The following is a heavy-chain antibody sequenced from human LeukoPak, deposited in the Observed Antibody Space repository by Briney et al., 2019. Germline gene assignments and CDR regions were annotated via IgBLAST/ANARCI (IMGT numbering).Heavy chain of an antibody. J-gene: IGHJ4*02. CDR2: INPNSGGT. CDR3: ARVRRGPPDY. D-gene: IGHD3/OR15-3a*01. CDR1: GYTFTGYY. V-gene: IGHV1-2*02. Sequence: ASVKVSCKASGYTFTGYYMHWVRQAPGQGLEWMGWINPNSGGTNYAQKFQGRVTITRNTSISTAYMELSSLRSEDTAVYYCARVRRGPPDYWGQGTLVTVSS.